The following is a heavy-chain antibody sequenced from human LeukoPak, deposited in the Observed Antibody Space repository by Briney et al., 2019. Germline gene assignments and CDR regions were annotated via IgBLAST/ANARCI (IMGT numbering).Heavy chain of an antibody. Sequence: GGSLRLSCAASGFTFSSYAMSWVRQAPGKGLEWVSAISGSGGSTYYADSVKGRFTISRDNSKNTLYLQMNSLRAEGTAVYYCAKVGVLLGEFRLYFTYWGQGTLLSVSA. V-gene: IGHV3-23*01. CDR2: ISGSGGST. J-gene: IGHJ4*01. CDR1: GFTFSSYA. CDR3: AKVGVLLGEFRLYFTY. D-gene: IGHD2-8*01.